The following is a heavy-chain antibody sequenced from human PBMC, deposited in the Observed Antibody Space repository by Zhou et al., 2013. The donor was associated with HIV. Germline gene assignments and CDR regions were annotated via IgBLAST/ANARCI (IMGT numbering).Heavy chain of an antibody. CDR2: IIPIFGTA. CDR3: ARAPANYGDYGGLFDY. V-gene: IGHV1-69*05. D-gene: IGHD4-17*01. Sequence: QVQLVQSGAEVKKPGSSVKVSCKASGGTFSSYAISWVRQAPGQGLEWMGGIIPIFGTANYAQKFQGRVTITTDESTSTAYMELSSLRSEDTAVYYCARAPANYGDYGGLFDYWGQGTLVTVSS. J-gene: IGHJ4*02. CDR1: GGTFSSYA.